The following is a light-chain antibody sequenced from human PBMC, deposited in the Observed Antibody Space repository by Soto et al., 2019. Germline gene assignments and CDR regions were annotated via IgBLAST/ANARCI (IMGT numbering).Light chain of an antibody. CDR2: KAS. J-gene: IGKJ4*01. Sequence: DIQMTQSPSTLSASVGERVTITCRASQSISSWLAWYQQKPGKAPKLLIYKASSLESGVPSRFSGSGFGTEFTLTISSLQPDDFATYYCQQYNSYPLTFGGGTKVDIK. V-gene: IGKV1-5*03. CDR1: QSISSW. CDR3: QQYNSYPLT.